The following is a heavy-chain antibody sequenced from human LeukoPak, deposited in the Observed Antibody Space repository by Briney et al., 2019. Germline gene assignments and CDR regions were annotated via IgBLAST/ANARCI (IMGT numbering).Heavy chain of an antibody. J-gene: IGHJ4*02. Sequence: GGSLRLSCTASGFAYSGSSMHWVRQAPGKGLEWVSSIISCSRYIYYADSVKGRFTISRDNAKNSLYLQMNSLRAEDTAVYYCARDPISRGYGDYPPPHDYWGQGTLVTVSS. CDR2: IISCSRYI. D-gene: IGHD4-17*01. CDR3: ARDPISRGYGDYPPPHDY. V-gene: IGHV3-21*01. CDR1: GFAYSGSS.